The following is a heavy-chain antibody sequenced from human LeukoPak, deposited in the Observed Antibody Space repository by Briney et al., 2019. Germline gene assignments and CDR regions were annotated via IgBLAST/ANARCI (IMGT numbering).Heavy chain of an antibody. CDR1: GFTFFSSW. Sequence: GGSLRLSCVASGFTFFSSWMSWVRQAPGKGLEWVADMSPDGSQILYVDSVRGRFTVSRDNAKNSLYLQMNTLRAEDTAIYYCARDPHYGALDYWGQGTLVSVSS. V-gene: IGHV3-7*01. D-gene: IGHD4-17*01. CDR2: MSPDGSQI. J-gene: IGHJ4*02. CDR3: ARDPHYGALDY.